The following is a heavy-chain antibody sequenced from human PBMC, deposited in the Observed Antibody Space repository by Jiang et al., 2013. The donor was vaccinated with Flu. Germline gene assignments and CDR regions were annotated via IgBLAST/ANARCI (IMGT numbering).Heavy chain of an antibody. J-gene: IGHJ4*02. D-gene: IGHD6-19*01. Sequence: LLKPSETLSLTCTVSGGSISSYYWSWIRQPPGKGLEWIGYIYYSGSTNYNPSLKSRVTISVDTSKNQFSLKLSSVTAADTAVYYCARSGEIAVAGSTLDYWGQGTLVTVSS. CDR3: ARSGEIAVAGSTLDY. V-gene: IGHV4-59*01. CDR2: IYYSGST. CDR1: GGSISSYY.